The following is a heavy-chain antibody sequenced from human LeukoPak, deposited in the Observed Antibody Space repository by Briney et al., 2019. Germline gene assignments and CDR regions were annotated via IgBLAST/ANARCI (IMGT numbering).Heavy chain of an antibody. J-gene: IGHJ5*02. D-gene: IGHD2-15*01. V-gene: IGHV3-30*18. CDR1: GFTFSSYG. Sequence: GRSLRLSCAASGFTFSSYGMHWVRQAPGKGLEWVAVISYDGSNKYYADSVKGRFTISRDNSKNTLYLQMNSLRAEDTAVYYCAKEPFYCSGGSCYSENWFDPWGQGTLVTVSS. CDR2: ISYDGSNK. CDR3: AKEPFYCSGGSCYSENWFDP.